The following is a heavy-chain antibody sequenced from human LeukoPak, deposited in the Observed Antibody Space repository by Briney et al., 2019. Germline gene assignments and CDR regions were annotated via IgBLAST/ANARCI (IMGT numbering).Heavy chain of an antibody. CDR1: GFTFSSYA. J-gene: IGHJ4*02. Sequence: PGGSLRLSCAASGFTFSSYAMSWVRQAPGRGLEWVSAISGSGGSSDYADSVKGRFTISRDNSKNMLYLQMNSLRAEDTAVYSCAKGSENSGGYFFAYWGQGTLVTVSS. V-gene: IGHV3-23*01. CDR3: AKGSENSGGYFFAY. CDR2: ISGSGGSS. D-gene: IGHD1-26*01.